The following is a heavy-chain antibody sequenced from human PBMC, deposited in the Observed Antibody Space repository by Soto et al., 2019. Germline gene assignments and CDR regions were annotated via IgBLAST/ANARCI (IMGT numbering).Heavy chain of an antibody. V-gene: IGHV4-30-2*01. CDR1: GGSISSGVYP. CDR2: IFQSGST. Sequence: SETLSLTCAVSGGSISSGVYPWSWIRQPPGKGLEWIGYIFQSGSTYYIPSLKSRVTMSVDRSKNQFSLKLSSVTAADTAVYYCARGGACGGDCYAFDHWGQGTLVTV. D-gene: IGHD2-21*02. CDR3: ARGGACGGDCYAFDH. J-gene: IGHJ4*02.